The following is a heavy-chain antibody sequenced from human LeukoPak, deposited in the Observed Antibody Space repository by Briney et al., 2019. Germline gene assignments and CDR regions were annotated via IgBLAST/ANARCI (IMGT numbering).Heavy chain of an antibody. D-gene: IGHD2-15*01. CDR3: ARAPSGCGGTCPSDH. V-gene: IGHV4-34*01. CDR2: INHSGST. CDR1: GGSFSGYY. Sequence: SETLSLTCAVYGGSFSGYYWNWIRQPPGKGLEWIGEINHSGSTNYNPSLKSRVTMALDTSGNQVSLKLTSATAADTAVYYCARAPSGCGGTCPSDHWGPGTLVTVSS. J-gene: IGHJ4*02.